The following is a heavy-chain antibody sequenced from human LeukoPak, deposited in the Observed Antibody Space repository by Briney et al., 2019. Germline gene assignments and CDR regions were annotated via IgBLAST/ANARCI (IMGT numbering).Heavy chain of an antibody. Sequence: GESLKISCKGSGYSFTSYGISWVRQAPGQGLEWMGWISAYNGNTNYAQKLQGRVTMTTDTSTSTAYMELRSLRSDDTAVYYCARPNTQLHAFDIWGQGTMVTVSS. D-gene: IGHD4-23*01. CDR2: ISAYNGNT. CDR3: ARPNTQLHAFDI. CDR1: GYSFTSYG. J-gene: IGHJ3*02. V-gene: IGHV1-18*01.